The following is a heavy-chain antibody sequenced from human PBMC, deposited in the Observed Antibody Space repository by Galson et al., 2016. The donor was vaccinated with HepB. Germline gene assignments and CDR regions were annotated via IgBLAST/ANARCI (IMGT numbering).Heavy chain of an antibody. CDR1: GGSTSSYY. CDR3: ARTAAFWSIYSYYYSGIDV. J-gene: IGHJ6*02. D-gene: IGHD3-3*01. CDR2: IYRDGST. Sequence: SETLSLTCSVSGGSTSSYYWSWIRQPPGKGLEWVGHIYRDGSTDYKPSLKSRVTISVDTSNNQFSLRLSSVTAADTAVYYCARTAAFWSIYSYYYSGIDVWGQGATVTVSS. V-gene: IGHV4-4*08.